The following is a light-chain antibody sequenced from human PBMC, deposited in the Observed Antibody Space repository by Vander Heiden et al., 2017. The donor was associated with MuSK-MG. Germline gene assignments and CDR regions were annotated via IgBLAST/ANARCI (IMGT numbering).Light chain of an antibody. CDR1: SGDVGGYNY. CDR3: CSYAGSSWV. J-gene: IGLJ3*02. Sequence: QSALTHPRPVSWSSGPSGTISCTRTSGDVGGYNYVSWYQQHPGKAPELMIVEVSKRPSGVPDRFSGSKSGNTASLTISGLQGEDEADYYCCSYAGSSWVFGGGTKLTVL. V-gene: IGLV2-11*01. CDR2: EVS.